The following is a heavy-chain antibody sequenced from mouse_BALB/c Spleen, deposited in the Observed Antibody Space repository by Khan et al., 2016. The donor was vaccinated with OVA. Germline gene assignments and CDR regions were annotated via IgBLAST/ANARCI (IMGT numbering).Heavy chain of an antibody. CDR1: GHAFSNYW. V-gene: IGHV1-80*01. CDR3: AREGYDGYYRAWFAY. CDR2: IYPGSGDT. J-gene: IGHJ3*01. Sequence: QVQLQQPGAELVRPGSSVKISCKASGHAFSNYWMNWVKQRPGQGLEWIGQIYPGSGDTNYNGKFKGKATLTVDKSSSTAYMQLSSLTSEDSAVYFCAREGYDGYYRAWFAYWGQGTLVTVSA. D-gene: IGHD2-3*01.